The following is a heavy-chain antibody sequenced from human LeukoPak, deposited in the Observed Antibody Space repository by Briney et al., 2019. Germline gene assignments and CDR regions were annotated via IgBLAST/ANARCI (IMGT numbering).Heavy chain of an antibody. Sequence: PGGSLRLSCAASGFTVNSNYMSWVRQVPGKGLEWVSVIYSGGSTYYADSVKGRFTISRDNSKNTLYLQMNSLRAEDTAVYYCARGVVVAAIFDDWGQGTLVTVSS. J-gene: IGHJ4*02. CDR2: IYSGGST. V-gene: IGHV3-66*02. D-gene: IGHD2-15*01. CDR3: ARGVVVAAIFDD. CDR1: GFTVNSNY.